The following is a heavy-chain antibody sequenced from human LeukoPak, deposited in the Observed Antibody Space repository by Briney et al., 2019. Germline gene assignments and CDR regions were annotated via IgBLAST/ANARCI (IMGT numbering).Heavy chain of an antibody. CDR1: GGTFSNYV. V-gene: IGHV1-69*06. Sequence: SVKVSCKASGGTFSNYVISWVRQPPGQGLEWMGGIIPIFGTTNYAQKCQGSVTINADKSTSAVYIELSSLRSEDTAVYYCARTRFPYYRLSVADYYHMDVWGKGTTVTVSS. CDR3: ARTRFPYYRLSVADYYHMDV. CDR2: IIPIFGTT. D-gene: IGHD3-10*01. J-gene: IGHJ6*03.